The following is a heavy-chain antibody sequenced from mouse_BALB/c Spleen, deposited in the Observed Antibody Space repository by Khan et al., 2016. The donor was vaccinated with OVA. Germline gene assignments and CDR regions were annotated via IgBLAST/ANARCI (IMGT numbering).Heavy chain of an antibody. J-gene: IGHJ3*01. V-gene: IGHV1-77*01. Sequence: VQLLESGAELARPGASVKLSCKASGYTFTDYYINWVKQRTGQGLEWIGEISPGSGDTYYNEKYKGKATLTADKSSSTAYMQLSSRTSEASAVYFCARRNYFGYTFAYWGQGTLVTVSA. D-gene: IGHD1-2*01. CDR3: ARRNYFGYTFAY. CDR2: ISPGSGDT. CDR1: GYTFTDYY.